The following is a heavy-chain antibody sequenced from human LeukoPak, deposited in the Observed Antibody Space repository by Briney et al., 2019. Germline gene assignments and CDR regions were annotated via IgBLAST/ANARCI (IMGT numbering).Heavy chain of an antibody. Sequence: GGSLRLSCAASGFTFSSYAMHWVRQAPGKGLEWVAVISYDGSNKYYADSVKGRFTISRDNSKNTLYLQMNSLRAEDTAVYYCARDFYYDSSGYSGFDYWGQGTLVTVSS. D-gene: IGHD3-22*01. CDR1: GFTFSSYA. J-gene: IGHJ4*02. CDR2: ISYDGSNK. V-gene: IGHV3-30*04. CDR3: ARDFYYDSSGYSGFDY.